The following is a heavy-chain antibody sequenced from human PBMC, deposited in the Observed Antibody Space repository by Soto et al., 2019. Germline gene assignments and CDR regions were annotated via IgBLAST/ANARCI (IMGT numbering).Heavy chain of an antibody. J-gene: IGHJ3*02. CDR2: IGTAGDT. CDR3: ARALKYCSSSDAFDI. Sequence: EVQLVESGGGLVQPGGSLRLSCAASGFTFSSYDMHWVRQSTGKGLEWVSAIGTAGDTYYPGSVKGRFTISRENAKNSLYLQMNSLRAGDTAVYYCARALKYCSSSDAFDIWGQGTMVTVSS. CDR1: GFTFSSYD. V-gene: IGHV3-13*01. D-gene: IGHD6-13*01.